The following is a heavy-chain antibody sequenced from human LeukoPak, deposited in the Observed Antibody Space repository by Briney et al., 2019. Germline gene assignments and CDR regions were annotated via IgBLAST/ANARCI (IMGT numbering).Heavy chain of an antibody. J-gene: IGHJ4*02. CDR1: GGSISSGSYY. Sequence: PSETLSLTCTVSGGSISSGSYYWGWIRQPPGKGLEWIGSIYYSGSTYYNPSLKSRVTISVDTSKNQFSLKLSSVTAADTAVYYCARHLGPHFDYWGQGTLVTVSS. CDR2: IYYSGST. CDR3: ARHLGPHFDY. V-gene: IGHV4-39*01.